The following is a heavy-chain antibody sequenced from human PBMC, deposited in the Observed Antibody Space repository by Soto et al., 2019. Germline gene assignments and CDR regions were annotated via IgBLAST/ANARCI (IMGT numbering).Heavy chain of an antibody. D-gene: IGHD2-21*02. Sequence: PSETLSLTCTVSGGSITSYHWHWIRQPAGKGLEWIGRIHSTGSTNYNPSVKSRVTMSIDTSKNQFSLKLNSLTAADTAFYYCAREGVTGIPFDYWGQGTLVTVSS. CDR3: AREGVTGIPFDY. CDR2: IHSTGST. CDR1: GGSITSYH. V-gene: IGHV4-4*07. J-gene: IGHJ4*02.